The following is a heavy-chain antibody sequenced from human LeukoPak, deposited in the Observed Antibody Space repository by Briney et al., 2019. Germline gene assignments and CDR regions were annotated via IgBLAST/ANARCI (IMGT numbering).Heavy chain of an antibody. CDR2: IYSGGST. CDR1: GFTVSSNY. V-gene: IGHV3-53*01. D-gene: IGHD1-1*01. CDR3: ARDGPGGYDLADY. Sequence: GGSLRLSCAASGFTVSSNYMSWVRQAPGKGLEWVSVIYSGGSTFYADSVKGRFIISRDNAKNSLYLQMNSLRAEDTAVYYCARDGPGGYDLADYWGQGTLVTVSS. J-gene: IGHJ4*02.